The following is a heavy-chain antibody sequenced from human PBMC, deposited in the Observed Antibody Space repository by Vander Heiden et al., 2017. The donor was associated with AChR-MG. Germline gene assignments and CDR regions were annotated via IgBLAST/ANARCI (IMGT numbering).Heavy chain of an antibody. CDR2: INPNSGGT. CDR3: ARGGGSIAYYDFWSGSYYFDY. CDR1: GYTFTGYY. V-gene: IGHV1-2*04. Sequence: QVQLVQSGAEVQKPGASVKVSCKASGYTFTGYYLHWVRQAPGQGLEWMGWINPNSGGTNYAQKFQGWVTMTRDTSISTAYMELSRLRSDDTAVYYCARGGGSIAYYDFWSGSYYFDYWGQGTLVTVSS. J-gene: IGHJ4*02. D-gene: IGHD3-3*01.